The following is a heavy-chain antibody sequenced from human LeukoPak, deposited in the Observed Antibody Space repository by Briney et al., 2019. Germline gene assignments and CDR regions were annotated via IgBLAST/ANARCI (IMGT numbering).Heavy chain of an antibody. CDR2: ISWNSGSI. V-gene: IGHV3-9*01. CDR3: AKGHSSMIVVVTFDY. J-gene: IGHJ4*02. Sequence: GGSLRLSCAASGFTFDDYAMHWVRHAPGKGLEWVSGISWNSGSIGYADSVKGRFTIPRDNAQNSLYLQMNSLRAEDTALYYCAKGHSSMIVVVTFDYWGQGTLVTVSS. D-gene: IGHD3-22*01. CDR1: GFTFDDYA.